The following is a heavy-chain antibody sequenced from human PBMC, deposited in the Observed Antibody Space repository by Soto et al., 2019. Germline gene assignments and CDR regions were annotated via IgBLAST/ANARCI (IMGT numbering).Heavy chain of an antibody. V-gene: IGHV4-30-2*01. CDR3: ARWSGSYFDH. J-gene: IGHJ4*02. CDR1: GGSISSGGYS. Sequence: QLQLQESGSGLLKPSQTLSLTCAVSGGSISSGGYSWSSIRQPPGKGLEWIGYVYHIGTTFYNPSLNSRVTLSVDRSKNPVSLHLSSVIAADTAVYYCARWSGSYFDHWGQGNLVTVSS. CDR2: VYHIGTT. D-gene: IGHD1-26*01.